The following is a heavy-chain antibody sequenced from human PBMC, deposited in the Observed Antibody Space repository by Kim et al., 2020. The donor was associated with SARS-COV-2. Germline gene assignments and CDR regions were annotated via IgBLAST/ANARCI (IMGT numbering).Heavy chain of an antibody. J-gene: IGHJ6*02. CDR1: GFTFSSYS. CDR2: ISSSSSTI. Sequence: GGSLRLSCAASGFTFSSYSMNWVRQAPGKGLEWVSDISSSSSTIYYADSVKGRFTISRDNSKNSLYLQMNSLRAEDTAVYYCASGSLKDYYYYGMDVWGQGTTVTVSS. D-gene: IGHD3-10*01. CDR3: ASGSLKDYYYYGMDV. V-gene: IGHV3-48*04.